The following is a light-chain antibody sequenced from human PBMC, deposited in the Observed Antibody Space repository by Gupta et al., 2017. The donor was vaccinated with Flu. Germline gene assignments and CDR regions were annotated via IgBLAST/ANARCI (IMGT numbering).Light chain of an antibody. CDR2: DAS. V-gene: IGKV1-33*01. Sequence: DIQMTQSPSSLSASVGDRVTITCQASQDISNYLNWYQQKPGKAPKLLIYDASNLETGVPSRFSGSGSGTDFTFTSSSLQPEDIAKYYLQQADNRYIFGQGTKLEIK. CDR3: QQADNRYI. CDR1: QDISNY. J-gene: IGKJ2*01.